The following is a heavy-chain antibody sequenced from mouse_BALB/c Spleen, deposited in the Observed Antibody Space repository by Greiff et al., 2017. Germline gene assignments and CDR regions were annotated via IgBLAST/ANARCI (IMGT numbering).Heavy chain of an antibody. J-gene: IGHJ3*01. CDR2: IDPENGDT. CDR3: NNYYGPFAY. D-gene: IGHD1-2*01. CDR1: GFNIKDYY. V-gene: IGHV14-4*02. Sequence: VHVKQSGAELVRSGASVKLSCTASGFNIKDYYMHWVKQRPEQGLEWIGWIDPENGDTEYAPKFQGKATMTADTSSNTAYLQLSSLTSEDTAVYYCNNYYGPFAYWGQGTLVTVSA.